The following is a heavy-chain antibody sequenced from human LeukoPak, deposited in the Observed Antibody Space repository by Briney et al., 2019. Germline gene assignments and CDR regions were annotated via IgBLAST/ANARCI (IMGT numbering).Heavy chain of an antibody. V-gene: IGHV5-51*01. CDR1: GYNFTSHW. D-gene: IGHD2-15*01. CDR2: IYPRDSDT. J-gene: IGHJ5*02. Sequence: GESLKISCQGSGYNFTSHWIAWVRLMPGKGLEWMGIIYPRDSDTRYSPSFQGQVTISADKSISTAYLQWSSLKASDTALYYCARSCSFGKCQPGGGLSYRFGPWGQGTLVTVSS. CDR3: ARSCSFGKCQPGGGLSYRFGP.